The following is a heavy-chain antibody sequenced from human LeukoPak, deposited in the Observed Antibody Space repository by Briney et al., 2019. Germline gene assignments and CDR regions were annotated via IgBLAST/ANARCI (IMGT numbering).Heavy chain of an antibody. Sequence: PSETLSLTCTVSGGSISSYYWSWIRQPPGKGLEWIGYIYYNGSTNYNPSLKSRVTISVDTSKNQFSLKLSSVTAADTAVYYCARVLRGYTSYYYYYYMDVWGKGTTVTVSS. CDR3: ARVLRGYTSYYYYYYMDV. D-gene: IGHD5-18*01. V-gene: IGHV4-59*01. J-gene: IGHJ6*03. CDR2: IYYNGST. CDR1: GGSISSYY.